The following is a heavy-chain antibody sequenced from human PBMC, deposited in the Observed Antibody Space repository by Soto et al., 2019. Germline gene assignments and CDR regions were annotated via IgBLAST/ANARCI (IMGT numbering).Heavy chain of an antibody. CDR3: AREAYVLYYYCMDV. CDR1: GFTFSSYG. V-gene: IGHV3-33*01. Sequence: SGGALRLSCAASGFTFSSYGMHWVRQAPGKGLEWVAVIWYDGSNKYYADSVKGRITNSRDNSKNTLYLQMSSLRAEDTAVYYCAREAYVLYYYCMDVCDPATT. J-gene: IGHJ6*02. D-gene: IGHD3-16*01. CDR2: IWYDGSNK.